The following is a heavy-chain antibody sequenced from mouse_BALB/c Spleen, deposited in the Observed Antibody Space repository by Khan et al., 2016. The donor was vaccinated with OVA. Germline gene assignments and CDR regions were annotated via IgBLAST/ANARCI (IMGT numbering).Heavy chain of an antibody. D-gene: IGHD1-1*01. CDR3: ARSSPTVVVFDY. CDR1: GYIFISYW. CDR2: IYPGTGST. Sequence: QVQLQQSGAELVRPGASVKLSCKTSGYIFISYWIHWVKQRSGQGLEWIARIYPGTGSTYYNENFKGKATLTAEKSSSTACMQLSSLKSEDSAVYCCARSSPTVVVFDYWGQGTTLTVSS. J-gene: IGHJ2*01. V-gene: IGHV1-76*01.